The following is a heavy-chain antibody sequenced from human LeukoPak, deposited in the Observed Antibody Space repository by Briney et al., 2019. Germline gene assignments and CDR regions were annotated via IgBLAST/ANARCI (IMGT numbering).Heavy chain of an antibody. CDR2: IAGSGTST. V-gene: IGHV3-23*01. D-gene: IGHD3-22*01. Sequence: PGGSLRLSCAASGFTFSNYAMNWVRPAPVKGLEWVSTIAGSGTSTYYADSVKGRFTISRDNSKNTLYLQMNSLRAEDTAVYYCAKSAVYYYDYSGYFDYWGQGTLVTVSS. J-gene: IGHJ4*02. CDR3: AKSAVYYYDYSGYFDY. CDR1: GFTFSNYA.